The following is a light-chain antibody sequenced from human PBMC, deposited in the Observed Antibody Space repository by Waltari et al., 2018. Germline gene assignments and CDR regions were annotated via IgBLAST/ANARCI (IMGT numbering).Light chain of an antibody. V-gene: IGLV1-44*01. CDR2: KNN. J-gene: IGLJ1*01. CDR3: ASWDDSLNGLYV. CDR1: PSTLGSNT. Sequence: QSVLTQPPSASGTPGPRLTISCSATPSTLGSNTLNWYQQLPATAPTLLIYKNNQRPSGVPDRISGSKSATSASLAISGLQSEDEADYYCASWDDSLNGLYVFGTGTKVTVL.